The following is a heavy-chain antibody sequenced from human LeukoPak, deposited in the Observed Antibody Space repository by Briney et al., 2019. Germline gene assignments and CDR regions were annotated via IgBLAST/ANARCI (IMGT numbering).Heavy chain of an antibody. J-gene: IGHJ4*02. CDR1: GGSISHCY. D-gene: IGHD3-3*01. V-gene: IGHV4-59*08. Sequence: SETLSLTCTVPGGSISHCYWSWIRQPPGQGLEWIGYIYSSGSTNYNPSLKSPVTISMDTSKNQFSLKMSSVTAADTAVYYCARHPDFWSGFDLWGQGTLVTVSS. CDR2: IYSSGST. CDR3: ARHPDFWSGFDL.